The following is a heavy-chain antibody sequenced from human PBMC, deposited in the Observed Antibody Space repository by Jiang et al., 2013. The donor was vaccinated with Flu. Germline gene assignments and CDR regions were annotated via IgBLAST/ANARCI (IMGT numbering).Heavy chain of an antibody. V-gene: IGHV4-59*08. D-gene: IGHD4-17*01. J-gene: IGHJ2*01. CDR1: GGSISAYY. CDR2: IYYSGDT. CDR3: ARQGAVTTWYFDL. Sequence: SETLSLTCTVSGGSISAYYWSWIRQSPGKGLEWIGYIYYSGDTNYNPSLKSRVTVSVDTSKNQFSLRLGSVTAADTAVYYCARQGAVTTWYFDLWGRGTLVTVSS.